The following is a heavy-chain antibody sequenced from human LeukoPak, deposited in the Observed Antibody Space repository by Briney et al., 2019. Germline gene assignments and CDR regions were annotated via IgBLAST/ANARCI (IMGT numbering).Heavy chain of an antibody. Sequence: GGSLRLSCAASGFTFSTYAMSWVRQAPGKGLEWVSAISGSGGYTYYADSVKGRFTISRDNSKNTLYLEMNSLRAEDTAVYYCAKEVYYYGSGSYYSANYIDYWGQGNPGHRLL. CDR2: ISGSGGYT. CDR3: AKEVYYYGSGSYYSANYIDY. D-gene: IGHD3-10*01. J-gene: IGHJ4*02. V-gene: IGHV3-23*01. CDR1: GFTFSTYA.